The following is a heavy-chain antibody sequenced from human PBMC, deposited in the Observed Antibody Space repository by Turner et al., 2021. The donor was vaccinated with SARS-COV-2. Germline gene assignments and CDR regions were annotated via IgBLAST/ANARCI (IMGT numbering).Heavy chain of an antibody. CDR1: GYTLIELY. Sequence: QVQLVQSGAEVKKPGASVKVTCQVSGYTLIELYMHWVRQAPGKGLEWMGGFDPEDGETIYAQKFQGRVTMTEDTSTDTAYMELSSLRSEDTAVYYCATAPANYYDSSGSKGFYYYYYGMDVWGQGTTVTVSS. D-gene: IGHD3-22*01. V-gene: IGHV1-24*01. CDR3: ATAPANYYDSSGSKGFYYYYYGMDV. J-gene: IGHJ6*02. CDR2: FDPEDGET.